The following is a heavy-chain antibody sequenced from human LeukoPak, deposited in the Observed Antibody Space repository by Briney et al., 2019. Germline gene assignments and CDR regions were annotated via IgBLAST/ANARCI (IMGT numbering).Heavy chain of an antibody. CDR3: AREDQATVSEVGFDY. CDR1: GFTFDDYA. Sequence: GGSLRLSCAASGFTFDDYAMHWVRQAPGKGPEWVSGISWNSGSIGYADSVKGRFTISRDNAKNSLYLQMNSLRAEDTAVYYCAREDQATVSEVGFDYWGQGTLVTVSS. V-gene: IGHV3-9*01. D-gene: IGHD4-11*01. CDR2: ISWNSGSI. J-gene: IGHJ4*02.